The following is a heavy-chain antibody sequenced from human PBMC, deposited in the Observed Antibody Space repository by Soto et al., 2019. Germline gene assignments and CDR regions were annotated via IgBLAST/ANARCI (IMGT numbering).Heavy chain of an antibody. CDR2: INHSGST. J-gene: IGHJ6*04. V-gene: IGHV4-34*01. CDR1: GGSFSGYY. D-gene: IGHD3-10*01. Sequence: QVQLQQWGAGLLKPSETLSLTCAVYGGSFSGYYWSWIRQPPGKGLEWIGEINHSGSTNYNPSLKSRVTISVDMSKNQFSLKLSSVTAADTAVYYCARGRITMVRGVPDVWGKGTTVTVSS. CDR3: ARGRITMVRGVPDV.